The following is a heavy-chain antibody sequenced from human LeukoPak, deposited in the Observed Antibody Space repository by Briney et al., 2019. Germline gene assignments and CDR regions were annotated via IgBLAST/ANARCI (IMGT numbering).Heavy chain of an antibody. CDR3: ARDSTMYYYDSSGYSLGKYYYHYGMDV. D-gene: IGHD3-22*01. CDR2: IYYTGST. CDR1: GGSISSSSYY. Sequence: SETLSLTRTVSGGSISSSSYYWGWIRQPPGKGLEWIGSIYYTGSTYYNPSLKSRVAMSVDASKNQFSLKLSSVTAADTAVYYCARDSTMYYYDSSGYSLGKYYYHYGMDVWGQGTTVTVSS. V-gene: IGHV4-39*02. J-gene: IGHJ6*02.